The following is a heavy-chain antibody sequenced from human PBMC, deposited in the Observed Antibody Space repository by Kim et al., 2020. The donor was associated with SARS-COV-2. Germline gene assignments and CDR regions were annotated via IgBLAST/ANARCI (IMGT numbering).Heavy chain of an antibody. CDR3: AKVDDDFWSGYRGFDY. CDR1: GFTFSSYG. CDR2: ISYDGSNK. J-gene: IGHJ4*02. D-gene: IGHD3-3*01. V-gene: IGHV3-30*18. Sequence: GGSLRLSCAASGFTFSSYGMHWVRQAPGKGLEWVAVISYDGSNKYYADSVKGRFTISRDNSKNTLYLQMNSLRAEDTAVYYCAKVDDDFWSGYRGFDYWGQGTLVTVSS.